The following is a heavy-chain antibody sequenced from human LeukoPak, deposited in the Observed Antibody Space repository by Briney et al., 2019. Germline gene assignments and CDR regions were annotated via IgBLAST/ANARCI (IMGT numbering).Heavy chain of an antibody. CDR3: ARVPGDYYDSSGYYYFDY. CDR2: INPNSGGT. J-gene: IGHJ4*02. D-gene: IGHD3-22*01. V-gene: IGHV1-2*02. Sequence: ASVKVSRKASGYTFTGYYMHWVRQAPGQGLEWMGWINPNSGGTNYAQKFQGRVTMTRDTSISTAYMELSRLRSDDTAVYYCARVPGDYYDSSGYYYFDYWGQGTLVTVSS. CDR1: GYTFTGYY.